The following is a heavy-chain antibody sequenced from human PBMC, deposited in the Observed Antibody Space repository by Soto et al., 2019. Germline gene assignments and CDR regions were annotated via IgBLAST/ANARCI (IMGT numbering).Heavy chain of an antibody. CDR3: ARARSITIFGVVIIRPRYYFDY. D-gene: IGHD3-3*01. J-gene: IGHJ4*02. V-gene: IGHV4-38-2*01. Sequence: PSETLSLTCAVSGYSISSGYYWGWIRQPPGKGLEWIGGICLSRSTYYNPSLKSRVTISVDTSKNQFSLKLSSVTAADTAVYYCARARSITIFGVVIIRPRYYFDYWGQGTLVTVSS. CDR1: GYSISSGYY. CDR2: ICLSRST.